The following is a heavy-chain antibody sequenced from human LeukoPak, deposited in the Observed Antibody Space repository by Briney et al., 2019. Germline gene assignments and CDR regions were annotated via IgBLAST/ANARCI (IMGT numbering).Heavy chain of an antibody. Sequence: QPGGSLRLSCAASGFTFSSYAMSWVRQAPGRGLEWVSAISGSGGSTYYADSVKGRFTISRDNSKNTLYLQMNSLRAEDTAVYYCAKDLKVGSSGWPTPSGYWGQGTLVTVSS. CDR1: GFTFSSYA. D-gene: IGHD6-19*01. CDR2: ISGSGGST. CDR3: AKDLKVGSSGWPTPSGY. J-gene: IGHJ4*02. V-gene: IGHV3-23*01.